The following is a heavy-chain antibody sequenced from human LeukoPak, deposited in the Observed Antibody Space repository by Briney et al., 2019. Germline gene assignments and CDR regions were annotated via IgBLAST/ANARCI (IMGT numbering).Heavy chain of an antibody. J-gene: IGHJ4*02. CDR2: FNTGNGNT. V-gene: IGHV1-3*04. CDR1: GYTFTSYA. CDR3: ARNTETAIPLPYYIDY. Sequence: GASVKVSCKASGYTFTSYAMHWVRQAPGQRLESMEWFNTGNGNTKYSQKFQGRVTITRDTSASTAYMDLSSLRSEDTAVYYCARNTETAIPLPYYIDYWGQGTLVTVSS. D-gene: IGHD2-21*02.